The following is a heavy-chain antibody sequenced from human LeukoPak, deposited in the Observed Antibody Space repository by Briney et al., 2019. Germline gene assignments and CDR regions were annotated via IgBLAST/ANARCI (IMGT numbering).Heavy chain of an antibody. D-gene: IGHD3-10*01. Sequence: GGSLRLSCAASGFTFSSYAMSWVRQAPGKGREWVSAISGSGGSTYYADSVKGRFAISRDNSKNTLYLQMNSLRAEDTAVYYCARSHYYGSGSSGNYYYGMDVWGQGTTVTVSS. CDR1: GFTFSSYA. J-gene: IGHJ6*02. CDR2: ISGSGGST. V-gene: IGHV3-23*01. CDR3: ARSHYYGSGSSGNYYYGMDV.